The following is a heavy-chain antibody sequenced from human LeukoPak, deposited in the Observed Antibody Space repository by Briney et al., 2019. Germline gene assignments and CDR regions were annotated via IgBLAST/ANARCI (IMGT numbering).Heavy chain of an antibody. Sequence: SGGSLRLSCAASEFTFSSYGMHWVRQAPGKGLEWVAFIRYDGNNKYYADSVKGRFTISRDNSKNTLYLQMNSLRAEDTAVYYCARVTGSSGYAFDYWGQGTLVTVSS. CDR1: EFTFSSYG. D-gene: IGHD3-22*01. CDR2: IRYDGNNK. CDR3: ARVTGSSGYAFDY. J-gene: IGHJ4*02. V-gene: IGHV3-30*02.